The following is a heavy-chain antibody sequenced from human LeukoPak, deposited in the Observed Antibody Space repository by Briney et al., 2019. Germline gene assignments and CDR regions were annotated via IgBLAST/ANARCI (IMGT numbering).Heavy chain of an antibody. CDR1: GYTFTTYD. CDR2: MNPHSGNT. J-gene: IGHJ4*02. CDR3: VRGFRSDTSGRKFDC. Sequence: ASVKVSCKASGYTFTTYDSNWVRQAPGQGLEWMGWMNPHSGNTGFAQNFQGRVAMTRNTSIDTAYMELSSLRVEDTAVYYCVRGFRSDTSGRKFDCWGQGTLVTVSS. V-gene: IGHV1-8*01. D-gene: IGHD2-2*01.